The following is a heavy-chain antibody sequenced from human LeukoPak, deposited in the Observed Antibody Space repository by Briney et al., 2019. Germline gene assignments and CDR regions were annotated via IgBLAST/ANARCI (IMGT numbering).Heavy chain of an antibody. CDR3: ARGGPKTYYYDSSGYQIHFDY. CDR1: GYTFTSYG. CDR2: ISAYNGNT. J-gene: IGHJ4*02. V-gene: IGHV1-18*01. D-gene: IGHD3-22*01. Sequence: ASVKVSCKASGYTFTSYGISWVRQAPGQGLEWMGWISAYNGNTNYAQKLQGRVTMTTDTSTSTAYMELRSLRSDDTAVYYCARGGPKTYYYDSSGYQIHFDYWGQRTLVTVSS.